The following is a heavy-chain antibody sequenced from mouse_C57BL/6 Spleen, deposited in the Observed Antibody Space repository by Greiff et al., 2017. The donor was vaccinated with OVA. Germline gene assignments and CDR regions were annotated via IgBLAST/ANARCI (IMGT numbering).Heavy chain of an antibody. D-gene: IGHD2-3*01. CDR3: ARDDGYYDFDY. Sequence: EVMLVESGPELVKPGDSVKISCKASGYSFTGYFMNWVMQSHGKSLEWIGRINPYNGDTFYNQKFKGKATLTVDKSSSTAHMELRSLTSEDSAVYYCARDDGYYDFDYWGQGTTLTVSS. CDR1: GYSFTGYF. J-gene: IGHJ2*01. CDR2: INPYNGDT. V-gene: IGHV1-20*01.